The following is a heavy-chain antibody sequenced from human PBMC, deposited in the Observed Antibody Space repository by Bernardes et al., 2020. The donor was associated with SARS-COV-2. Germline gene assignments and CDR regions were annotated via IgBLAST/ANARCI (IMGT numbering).Heavy chain of an antibody. Sequence: GGSLRLSFAASGFTFSSYAMSWVRQAPGKGLEWVSAISGSGGSTYYADSVKGRFTISRDNSKNTLYLQMNSLRAEDTAVYYCAKDSLIVATKAYYYGMDVWGQGTTVTVSS. CDR2: ISGSGGST. J-gene: IGHJ6*02. V-gene: IGHV3-23*01. CDR1: GFTFSSYA. D-gene: IGHD5-12*01. CDR3: AKDSLIVATKAYYYGMDV.